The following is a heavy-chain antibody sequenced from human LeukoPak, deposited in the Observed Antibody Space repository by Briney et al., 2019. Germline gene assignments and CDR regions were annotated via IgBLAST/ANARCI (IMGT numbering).Heavy chain of an antibody. CDR1: GYTFTSYY. V-gene: IGHV1-18*04. CDR2: ISAYNGNT. D-gene: IGHD6-13*01. CDR3: ARDSSSGAFDI. J-gene: IGHJ3*02. Sequence: RVASVKVSCKASGYTFTSYYMHWVRQAPGQGLEWMGWISAYNGNTNYAQKLQGRVTMTTDTSTSTAYMELRSLRSDDTAVYYCARDSSSGAFDIWGQGTMVTVSS.